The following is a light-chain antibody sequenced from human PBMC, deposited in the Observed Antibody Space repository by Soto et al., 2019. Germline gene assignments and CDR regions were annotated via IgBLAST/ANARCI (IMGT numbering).Light chain of an antibody. CDR2: DAS. CDR1: TSVSSY. Sequence: EIVLPQSPATLSLSPGARATLSCRASTSVSSYLAWYQQKPAQAPRLLIYDASNGSTGIPARFSGSGSGTDFTLTISSLQPEDFAVYYCQQRSNWPPYTFGQGTKLEIK. CDR3: QQRSNWPPYT. J-gene: IGKJ2*01. V-gene: IGKV3-11*01.